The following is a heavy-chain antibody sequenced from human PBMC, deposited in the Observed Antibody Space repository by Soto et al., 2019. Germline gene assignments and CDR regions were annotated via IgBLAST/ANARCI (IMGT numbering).Heavy chain of an antibody. CDR2: ISYDGSNK. V-gene: IGHV3-30*18. Sequence: QVQLVESGGGVVQSGRSLRLSCAASGFTFSSYGMHWVRQAPGKGLEWVAVISYDGSNKYYADSVKGRFTISRDNSKNTLYLQMNSLRAEDTAVFYCAKDRTPFWWIDVFYAMDVWGQGTTVTVSS. D-gene: IGHD3-16*01. J-gene: IGHJ6*02. CDR3: AKDRTPFWWIDVFYAMDV. CDR1: GFTFSSYG.